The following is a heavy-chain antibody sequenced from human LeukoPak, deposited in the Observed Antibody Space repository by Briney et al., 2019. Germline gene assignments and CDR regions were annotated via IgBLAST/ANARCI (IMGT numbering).Heavy chain of an antibody. V-gene: IGHV3-23*01. D-gene: IGHD5-18*01. CDR2: IFGSGGSP. J-gene: IGHJ4*02. CDR1: GFTFGSHA. Sequence: GGSLRLSCEASGFTFGSHAMYWFRQAPGKGLEWVAGIFGSGGSPHYADPVKGRFTISRDNSRNTVYLQINSLRAEDTAVYYCGKTTVGYSSGQKPAWPVDYWGQGTLVTVSS. CDR3: GKTTVGYSSGQKPAWPVDY.